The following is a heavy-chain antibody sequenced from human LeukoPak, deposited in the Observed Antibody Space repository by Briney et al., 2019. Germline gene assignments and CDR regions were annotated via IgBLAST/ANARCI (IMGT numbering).Heavy chain of an antibody. J-gene: IGHJ4*02. V-gene: IGHV4-31*03. D-gene: IGHD2-15*01. CDR1: GVSINSGGYY. CDR3: ARGYCSGGSCYSEIDLYYFDY. CDR2: IYYTGST. Sequence: SETLSLTCTVSGVSINSGGYYWSWIRQHPGKGLEWIGYIYYTGSTYYNPSLKSRVTISVDTSKNQFSLKLSSVTAADTAVYYCARGYCSGGSCYSEIDLYYFDYWGQGTLVTVSS.